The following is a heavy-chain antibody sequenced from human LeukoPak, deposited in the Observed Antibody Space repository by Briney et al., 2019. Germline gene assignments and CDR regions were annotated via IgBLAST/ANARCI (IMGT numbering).Heavy chain of an antibody. D-gene: IGHD6-13*01. V-gene: IGHV3-7*01. CDR2: IKPDGSEK. CDR3: ARADSSSWDQ. CDR1: GFTFSSHW. Sequence: GGSLRLSCAASGFTFSSHWMSWLRQAPGKGLEWVANIKPDGSEKYYVDSVKGRFTISRDNAKNSLYLQMNSLRTEDTALYYCARADSSSWDQWGQGTLVTVSS. J-gene: IGHJ4*02.